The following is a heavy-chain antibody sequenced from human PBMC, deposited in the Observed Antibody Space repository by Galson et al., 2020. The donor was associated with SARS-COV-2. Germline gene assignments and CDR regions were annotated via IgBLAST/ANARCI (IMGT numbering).Heavy chain of an antibody. CDR3: VRPYTSSSWLGY. V-gene: IGHV1-8*01. CDR2: MNPNTGRA. CDR1: GYTFITYD. D-gene: IGHD6-6*01. Sequence: GESLKISCRASGYTFITYDINWVRQATGQGLEWMGWMNPNTGRAAFAQSFQGRVTMTRDTSINTAYMELSSLTSEDTGIYYCVRPYTSSSWLGYWGQGTLVTVSS. J-gene: IGHJ4*02.